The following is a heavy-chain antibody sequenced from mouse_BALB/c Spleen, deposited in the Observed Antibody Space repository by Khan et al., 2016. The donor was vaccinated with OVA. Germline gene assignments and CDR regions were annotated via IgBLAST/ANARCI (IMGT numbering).Heavy chain of an antibody. J-gene: IGHJ2*01. D-gene: IGHD2-14*01. CDR3: ASYRYDYFDY. V-gene: IGHV1-87*01. CDR2: IYPGDGDT. Sequence: QVQLQQSGAELARPGASVKLSCKASGYTLTTYWMQWIKQRPGQGLEWIGTIYPGDGDTRYTQKFKGKATLTADKSSSTAYMQLNTLASEDSAVYYCASYRYDYFDYWGQGTTLTVSS. CDR1: GYTLTTYW.